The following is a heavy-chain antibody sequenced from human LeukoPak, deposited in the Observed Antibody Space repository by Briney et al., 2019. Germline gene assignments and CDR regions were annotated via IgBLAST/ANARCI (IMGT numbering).Heavy chain of an antibody. Sequence: PSETLSLTCTVSGXSVSSTNYYWSWIRQPPGKGLESVGFFPYNVHSDYNPSLKSRVTISVDTSKNQFSLRLSSVTAADTAIYYCGRVPAAGTGPDYWGQGTLVTVSS. CDR2: FPYNVHS. V-gene: IGHV4-61*01. J-gene: IGHJ4*02. CDR1: GXSVSSTNYY. D-gene: IGHD6-13*01. CDR3: GRVPAAGTGPDY.